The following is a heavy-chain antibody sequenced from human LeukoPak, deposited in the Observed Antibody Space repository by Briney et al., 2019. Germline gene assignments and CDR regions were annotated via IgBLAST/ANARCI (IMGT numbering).Heavy chain of an antibody. CDR1: GYSFTSYW. J-gene: IGHJ4*02. Sequence: GTSLKISSKASGYSFTSYWIGWVRQIPGKGLELMGIIDPGDSDTRHTPSFQGQVTISAAKSISTAYLQWSSLKASDTDMYYCARREVATLDFDYWGQGTLVTVSS. V-gene: IGHV5-51*01. CDR2: IDPGDSDT. D-gene: IGHD5-12*01. CDR3: ARREVATLDFDY.